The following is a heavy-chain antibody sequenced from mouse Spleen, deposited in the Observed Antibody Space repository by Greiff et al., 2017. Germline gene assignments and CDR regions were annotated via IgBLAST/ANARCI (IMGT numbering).Heavy chain of an antibody. J-gene: IGHJ3*01. V-gene: IGHV1-69*01. CDR3: ARRGYMCPFVH. CDR2: IDPSDSYT. Sequence: QVQLQQPGAELVMPGASVKLSCKASGYTFTSYWMHWVKQRPGQGLEWIGEIDPSDSYTNYNQKFKGKATLTVDKSSSTAYMQLSSLTSEDSAVYYCARRGYMCPFVHWGEGTLGTVSA. CDR1: GYTFTSYW. D-gene: IGHD3-1*01.